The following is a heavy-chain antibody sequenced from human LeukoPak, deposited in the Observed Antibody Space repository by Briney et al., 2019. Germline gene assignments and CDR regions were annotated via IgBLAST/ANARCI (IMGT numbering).Heavy chain of an antibody. D-gene: IGHD6-6*01. CDR1: GGSIRGSDFY. CDR2: IYSTGST. V-gene: IGHV4-39*02. Sequence: SETLSLTCTVSGGSIRGSDFYWGWIRQPPGKGLEWIGTIYSTGSTYYNASLKSRVTISVDTSKNQFSLKLSSVTAADTAVYYCARDQQLVPLDYWGQGTLVTVSS. J-gene: IGHJ4*02. CDR3: ARDQQLVPLDY.